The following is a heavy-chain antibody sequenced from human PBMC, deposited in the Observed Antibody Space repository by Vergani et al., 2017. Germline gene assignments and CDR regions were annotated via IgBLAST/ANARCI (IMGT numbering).Heavy chain of an antibody. CDR1: GASIRSSNYY. Sequence: QLQLQESGPGLVKPSATLSLTCSVSGASIRSSNYYWGWIRQPPGKGLDWIASIYYSGSTYYNPSLKSRVTIPVDTSKNQFSLKLSSVTAEDTVVYFCARHSTVEWLVKLGWIDPWGQGILVTVSS. CDR3: ARHSTVEWLVKLGWIDP. J-gene: IGHJ5*02. D-gene: IGHD6-19*01. CDR2: IYYSGST. V-gene: IGHV4-39*01.